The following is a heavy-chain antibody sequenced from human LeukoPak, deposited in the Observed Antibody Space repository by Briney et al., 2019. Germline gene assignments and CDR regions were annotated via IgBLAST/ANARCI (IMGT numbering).Heavy chain of an antibody. Sequence: GGSLRLSCAASGFTFSSYAMSWVRQAPGKGLEWVSAISGGGGSTYYADSVKGRFTISRDNSKNTLYLQMNSLRAEDTAVYYCAKSSGGIQLWYESFDYWGQGTLVTVSS. V-gene: IGHV3-23*01. CDR2: ISGGGGST. CDR1: GFTFSSYA. J-gene: IGHJ4*02. D-gene: IGHD5-18*01. CDR3: AKSSGGIQLWYESFDY.